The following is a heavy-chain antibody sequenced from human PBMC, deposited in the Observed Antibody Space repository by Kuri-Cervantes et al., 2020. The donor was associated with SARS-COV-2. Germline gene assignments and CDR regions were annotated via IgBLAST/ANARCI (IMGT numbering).Heavy chain of an antibody. CDR2: INHSGST. D-gene: IGHD2-15*01. V-gene: IGHV4-34*01. J-gene: IGHJ4*02. CDR1: GGSFSGYY. CDR3: ARELGGGSV. Sequence: SQTLSLTCAVYGGSFSGYYWSWIRQPPGKGLEWIGEINHSGSTNYNPSLKSRVTISVDTSKNQFSLKLSSVTAADTAVYYCARELGGGSVWGQGTLVTVSS.